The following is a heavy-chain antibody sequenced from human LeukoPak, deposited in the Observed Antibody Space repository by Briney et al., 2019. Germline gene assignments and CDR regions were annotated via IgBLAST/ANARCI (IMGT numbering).Heavy chain of an antibody. CDR2: IYTSGNT. CDR1: GGSISSYY. V-gene: IGHV4-4*07. Sequence: SETLSLTCTVSGGSISSYYWSWIRQPAGEGLEWIGRIYTSGNTNYNPSLKSRVTMSVDTSKNQFSLKLSSVTAADTAVYYCARDRGDYGGPDYWGQGTLVTVSS. D-gene: IGHD4-23*01. CDR3: ARDRGDYGGPDY. J-gene: IGHJ4*02.